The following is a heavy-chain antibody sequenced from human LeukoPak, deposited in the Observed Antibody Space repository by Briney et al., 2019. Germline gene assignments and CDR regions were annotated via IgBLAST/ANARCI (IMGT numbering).Heavy chain of an antibody. CDR3: ATKGGQLVRDAFDI. Sequence: GGSLGLSCAASGFTVSSNYMSWVRQAPGKGLEWVSVIYSGGSTYYADSVKGRFTISRDNSKNTLYLQMNSLRAEDTAVYYWATKGGQLVRDAFDILGQGTMVTVSS. D-gene: IGHD6-6*01. CDR2: IYSGGST. J-gene: IGHJ3*02. V-gene: IGHV3-53*01. CDR1: GFTVSSNY.